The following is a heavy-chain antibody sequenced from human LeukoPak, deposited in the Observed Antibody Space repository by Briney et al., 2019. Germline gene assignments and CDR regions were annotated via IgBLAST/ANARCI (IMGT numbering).Heavy chain of an antibody. V-gene: IGHV3-21*01. CDR2: ISSSSSYI. J-gene: IGHJ4*02. CDR1: GFTFSSYA. D-gene: IGHD2-15*01. CDR3: AGCSGGSCYLDY. Sequence: PGGSLRLSCAASGFTFSSYAMNWVRQAPGKGLEWVSSISSSSSYIYYADSVKGRFTISRDNAKNSLYLQMNSLRAEDTAVYYCAGCSGGSCYLDYWGQGTLVTVSS.